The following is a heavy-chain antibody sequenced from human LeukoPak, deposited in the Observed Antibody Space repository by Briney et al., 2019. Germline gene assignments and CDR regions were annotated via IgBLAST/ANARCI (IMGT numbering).Heavy chain of an antibody. J-gene: IGHJ4*02. V-gene: IGHV3-30*18. D-gene: IGHD2-21*01. CDR1: GFTFSSYG. CDR2: ISYDGSNK. CDR3: AKSYLPDY. Sequence: GGSLRLSCAASGFTFSSYGMHWVRQAPGKGLEWVAVISYDGSNKYYADSVKGRFTISRDNSKNTLYLQMNSLRAEDTAVYYCAKSYLPDYWGQGTLVTVSS.